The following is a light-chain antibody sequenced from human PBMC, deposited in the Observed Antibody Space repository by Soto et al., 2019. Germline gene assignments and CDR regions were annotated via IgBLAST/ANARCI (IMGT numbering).Light chain of an antibody. CDR2: AAS. J-gene: IGKJ2*01. CDR1: QSIASY. V-gene: IGKV1-39*01. Sequence: DIQMTQSPSSLSASVGDRVTITGRASQSIASYLNWYQQKPGKAPKLLIYAASSLHSGVPSGFSGSGSGTDFTLTISSLQPEDFATYYCQQSYSTPRTFSQGTKLDIK. CDR3: QQSYSTPRT.